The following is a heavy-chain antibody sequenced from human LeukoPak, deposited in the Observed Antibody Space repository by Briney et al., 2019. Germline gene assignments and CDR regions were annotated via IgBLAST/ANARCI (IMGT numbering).Heavy chain of an antibody. CDR2: ISGSGGST. V-gene: IGHV3-23*01. D-gene: IGHD2-2*01. Sequence: GGSLRLSCAASGFTFSSYAMSWVRQAPGKGLEWVSAISGSGGSTYYADSVKGRFTISRDNAKNSLYLQMNSLRAEDTAVYYCAREGEAQYLFDYWGQGTLVTVSS. CDR1: GFTFSSYA. CDR3: AREGEAQYLFDY. J-gene: IGHJ4*02.